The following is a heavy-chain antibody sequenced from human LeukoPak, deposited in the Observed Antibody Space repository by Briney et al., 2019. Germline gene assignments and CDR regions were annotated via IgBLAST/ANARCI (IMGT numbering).Heavy chain of an antibody. CDR3: ARRGGTSGGGAFDI. D-gene: IGHD2-2*01. CDR1: GFTFSSHA. Sequence: PGGSLRLSCAASGFTFSSHAMNWVRQPPGKGLDWVSSIDKSGDGAFYADSVKGRFTISRDNSKNTLYLQMNSLRREDTAVYYCARRGGTSGGGAFDIWGKGKMVTVSS. CDR2: IDKSGDGA. J-gene: IGHJ3*02. V-gene: IGHV3-23*01.